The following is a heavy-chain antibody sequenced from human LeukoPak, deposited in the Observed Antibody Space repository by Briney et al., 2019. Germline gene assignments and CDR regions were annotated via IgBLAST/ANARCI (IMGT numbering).Heavy chain of an antibody. CDR1: GGTFSSYA. D-gene: IGHD3-10*01. J-gene: IGHJ6*02. CDR3: ASKIEVRGVIINPELRYGMDV. V-gene: IGHV1-69*04. Sequence: EASVKVSCKASGGTFSSYAIRWVRQAPGQGLEWMGRIIPILGIANYAQKFQGRVTITADKSTSTAYMELSSLRSEDTAVYYCASKIEVRGVIINPELRYGMDVWGQGTTVTVSS. CDR2: IIPILGIA.